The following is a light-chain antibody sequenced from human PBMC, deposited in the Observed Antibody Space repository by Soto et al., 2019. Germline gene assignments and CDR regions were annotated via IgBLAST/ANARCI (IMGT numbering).Light chain of an antibody. Sequence: QAVVTQEPSLTVSPGGTVTVTCAFSTGAVTSGHYPNWFQQKPGQAPRALIYSTSKKRSWTPARFSGSLLGDKAALALSDAQPEDEADYYCLLYLGGAHVFGTGTKVTVL. V-gene: IGLV7-43*01. CDR2: STS. J-gene: IGLJ1*01. CDR1: TGAVTSGHY. CDR3: LLYLGGAHV.